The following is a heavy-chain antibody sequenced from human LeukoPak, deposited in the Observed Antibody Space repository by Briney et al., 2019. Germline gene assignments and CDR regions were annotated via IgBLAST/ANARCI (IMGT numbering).Heavy chain of an antibody. CDR2: INSDGSST. J-gene: IGHJ6*03. CDR1: GFTFSSYW. CDR3: ERDKSRSYSYYYYMDV. Sequence: QPGGSLRLSCAASGFTFSSYWMHWVRQAPGKGLVWVSRINSDGSSTSYADSGKGRFTISRDNAKNTLYLDMNSLRAEDTAVYSCERDKSRSYSYYYYMDVWGKGTTVTVSS. D-gene: IGHD1-26*01. V-gene: IGHV3-74*01.